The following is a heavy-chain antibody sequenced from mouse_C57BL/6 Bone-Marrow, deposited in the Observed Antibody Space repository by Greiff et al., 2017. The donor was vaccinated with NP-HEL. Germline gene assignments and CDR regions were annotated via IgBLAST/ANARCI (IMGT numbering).Heavy chain of an antibody. CDR2: ISDGGSYT. Sequence: EVKLMESGGGLVKPGGSLKLSCAASGFTFSSYAMSWVRQTPEKRLEWVATISDGGSYTYYPDNVKGRFTISRDNAKNNLYLQMSHLKSEDTAMYYCARDYDYDSYYFDYWGQGTTLTVSS. J-gene: IGHJ2*01. V-gene: IGHV5-4*01. CDR1: GFTFSSYA. D-gene: IGHD2-4*01. CDR3: ARDYDYDSYYFDY.